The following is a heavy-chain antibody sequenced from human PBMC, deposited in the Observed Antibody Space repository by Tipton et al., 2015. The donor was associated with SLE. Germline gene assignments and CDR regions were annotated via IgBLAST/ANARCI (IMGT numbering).Heavy chain of an antibody. V-gene: IGHV4-39*01. CDR3: ARRDVSSSWPDAFDI. D-gene: IGHD6-13*01. CDR2: IYYSGST. CDR1: GGSISSSSYY. Sequence: CTVSGGSISSSSYYWGWIRQPPGKGLEWIGSIYYSGSTYYNPSLKSRVTISVDTSKNQFSLKLSSVTAADTAVYYCARRDVSSSWPDAFDIWGQGTMVTVSS. J-gene: IGHJ3*02.